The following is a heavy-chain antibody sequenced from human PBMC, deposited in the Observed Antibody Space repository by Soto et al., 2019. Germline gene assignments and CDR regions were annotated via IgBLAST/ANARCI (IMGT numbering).Heavy chain of an antibody. CDR1: GSSTNTYY. Sequence: PSETLSLTCTVSGSSTNTYYWCWIRQPPGKGLEWIGFVYYGGSTNYNRSLKSRVTISIDTSKNQFSLRLTSVNAADTAVYYCARVISGSYYTLHNWGQGTLVTVSS. CDR3: ARVISGSYYTLHN. CDR2: VYYGGST. D-gene: IGHD1-26*01. V-gene: IGHV4-59*01. J-gene: IGHJ1*01.